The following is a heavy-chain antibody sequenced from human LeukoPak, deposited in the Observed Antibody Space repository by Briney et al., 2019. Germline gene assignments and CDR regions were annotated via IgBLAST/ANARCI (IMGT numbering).Heavy chain of an antibody. CDR3: ARAGIWDYSDSSGYHNGAFDI. CDR1: GYTFTSYY. Sequence: ASVKVSCKASGYTFTSYYMHWERQAPGQGLEWMGWINPDSGGTNYAQKFQGRVTMTRDTSISTADMELSRLRSDDTAVYYCARAGIWDYSDSSGYHNGAFDIWGQGTMVTVSS. CDR2: INPDSGGT. V-gene: IGHV1-2*02. J-gene: IGHJ3*02. D-gene: IGHD3-22*01.